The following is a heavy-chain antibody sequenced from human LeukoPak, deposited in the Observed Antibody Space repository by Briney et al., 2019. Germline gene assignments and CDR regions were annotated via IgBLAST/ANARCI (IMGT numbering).Heavy chain of an antibody. V-gene: IGHV4-59*01. J-gene: IGHJ4*02. D-gene: IGHD7-27*01. CDR1: GGSISSYY. CDR3: ARNAGDQIYFDY. Sequence: KPSGTLFLTCTVSGGSISSYYWSWIRQPPGKGLEWIGYIYYSGSTNYKPSLKSRVTISVDTSKNQFSLKLSSVTAADTAVYYCARNAGDQIYFDYWGQGTLVTVSS. CDR2: IYYSGST.